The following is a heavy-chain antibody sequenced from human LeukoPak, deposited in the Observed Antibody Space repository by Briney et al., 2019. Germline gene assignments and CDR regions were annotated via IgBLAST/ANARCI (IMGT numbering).Heavy chain of an antibody. CDR2: IIPIFGTA. CDR3: ARELSPSSFDY. CDR1: VVTFTIYA. D-gene: IGHD2-15*01. V-gene: IGHV1-69*13. Sequence: SVNLSCKASVVTFTIYAISWDRHAPGQGLEWMGGIIPIFGTANYAQKFQGRVTITADESTSTAYMELSSLRSEDTAVYYCARELSPSSFDYWGQGTLVTVSS. J-gene: IGHJ4*02.